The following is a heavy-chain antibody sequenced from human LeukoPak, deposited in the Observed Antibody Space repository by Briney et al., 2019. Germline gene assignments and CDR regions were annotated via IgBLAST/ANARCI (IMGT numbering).Heavy chain of an antibody. J-gene: IGHJ4*02. D-gene: IGHD1-26*01. Sequence: PGGSLRLSCAASGFTFSSYDVHWVRQATGRGLEWVSAMGTAGDTYYAGSVKGRFTISREDAKNSFYLQMNSLRAGDTAVYYCAALGGLIYWGQGTVVTVSS. CDR3: AALGGLIY. CDR2: MGTAGDT. V-gene: IGHV3-13*01. CDR1: GFTFSSYD.